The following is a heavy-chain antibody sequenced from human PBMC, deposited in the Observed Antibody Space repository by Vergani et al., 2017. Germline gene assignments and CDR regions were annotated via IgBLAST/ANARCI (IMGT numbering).Heavy chain of an antibody. CDR1: GGSISSYY. D-gene: IGHD6-25*01. CDR2: IYYSGST. V-gene: IGHV4-59*01. Sequence: QVQLQESGPGLVKPSETLSLTCTVSGGSISSYYWSWIRQPPGKGLEWIGYIYYSGSTNYNPSLKSRVTISVDTSKNQFSLKLSSVTAADTAVYYCAGGSGFFDYWGQGTLVTVSS. J-gene: IGHJ4*02. CDR3: AGGSGFFDY.